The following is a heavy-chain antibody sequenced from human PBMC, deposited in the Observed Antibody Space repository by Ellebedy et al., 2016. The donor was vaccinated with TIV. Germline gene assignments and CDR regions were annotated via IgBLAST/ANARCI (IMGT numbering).Heavy chain of an antibody. Sequence: MPSETLSLTCVISGDSFSNNSATWVCIRQSPTRGLEWLGRTYYRSKWFNEYALSVKSLITIHPDTSKNQFSLQLNSVTPEDTAVYYCARDDCTGGSCHWNFDFWGQGTLVTVSS. CDR1: GDSFSNNSAT. CDR2: TYYRSKWFN. J-gene: IGHJ4*02. V-gene: IGHV6-1*01. D-gene: IGHD2-15*01. CDR3: ARDDCTGGSCHWNFDF.